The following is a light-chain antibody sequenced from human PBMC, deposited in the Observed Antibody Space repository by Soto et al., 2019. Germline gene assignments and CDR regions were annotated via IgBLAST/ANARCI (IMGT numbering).Light chain of an antibody. J-gene: IGKJ4*01. CDR1: QMLLHINGYNY. CDR2: LAS. CDR3: IQTLQTPFT. Sequence: DIVVTQSPLYLAVAPGEPASISCGCGQMLLHINGYNYLDWYLQKPGQSPQLLIYLASSRASGVPDRFSGSGSGTDFTLKISRVEAEDFGVYYCIQTLQTPFTFGGGTKVDIK. V-gene: IGKV2-28*01.